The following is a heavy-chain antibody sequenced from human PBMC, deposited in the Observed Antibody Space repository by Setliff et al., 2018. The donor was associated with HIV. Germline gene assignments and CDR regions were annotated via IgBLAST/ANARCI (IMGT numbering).Heavy chain of an antibody. CDR1: GYMFIAYG. D-gene: IGHD3-10*01. Sequence: GASVKVSCKTSGYMFIAYGMSWVRRAPGQGLEWMGWIGPYNDRTEYAQKFQGRVSLTIDTSASTAYMELRSLRSDDTAVYYCARGGYYTSGTWFDPWGQGTLVTVSS. J-gene: IGHJ5*02. CDR3: ARGGYYTSGTWFDP. CDR2: IGPYNDRT. V-gene: IGHV1-18*01.